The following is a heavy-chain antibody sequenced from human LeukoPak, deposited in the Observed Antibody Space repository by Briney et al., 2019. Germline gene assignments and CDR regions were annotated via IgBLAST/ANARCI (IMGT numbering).Heavy chain of an antibody. J-gene: IGHJ4*02. CDR1: GFTFRSYS. CDR3: AREWEYYDILTGTTASFDY. D-gene: IGHD3-9*01. V-gene: IGHV3-21*01. CDR2: ISSSSNYI. Sequence: GGSLRLSCAASGFTFRSYSMNWVRQAPGKGLEWVASISSSSNYIHYADSVKGRFTISRDNAKSSLYLQMNRLRAEDTAVYYCAREWEYYDILTGTTASFDYWGQGTLVTVSS.